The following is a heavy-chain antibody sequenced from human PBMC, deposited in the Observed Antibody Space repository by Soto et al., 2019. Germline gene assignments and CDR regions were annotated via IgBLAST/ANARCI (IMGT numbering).Heavy chain of an antibody. CDR1: GFTFSSYA. D-gene: IGHD3-22*01. V-gene: IGHV3-30*04. CDR2: ISYDGSNK. CDR3: ASLTTMIVVVEYFQH. J-gene: IGHJ1*01. Sequence: GGSLRLSCAASGFTFSSYAMHWVRQAPGKGLEWVAVISYDGSNKYYADSVKGRFTISRDNYKNTLYLQMNSLRAEDTAVYYCASLTTMIVVVEYFQHWGQGTLVTVSS.